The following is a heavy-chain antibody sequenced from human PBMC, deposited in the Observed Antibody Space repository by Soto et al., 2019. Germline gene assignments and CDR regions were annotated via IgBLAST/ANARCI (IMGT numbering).Heavy chain of an antibody. CDR2: INRDANDI. J-gene: IGHJ5*01. CDR1: RGAFGDYW. Sequence: EVQLVESWGGLVQPGGSLRLSCEASRGAFGDYWMHWVRQAPGKGLVWVSRINRDANDIIYADSVKGRFTASRDNAKNMVFLQMNSLRGEDTAVYYCARDVPPNWFDSWGQGTLVTVSS. CDR3: ARDVPPNWFDS. D-gene: IGHD3-10*02. V-gene: IGHV3-74*01.